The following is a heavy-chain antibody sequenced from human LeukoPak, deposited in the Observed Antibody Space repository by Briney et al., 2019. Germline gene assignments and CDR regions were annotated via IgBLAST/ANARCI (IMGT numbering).Heavy chain of an antibody. V-gene: IGHV1-69*04. CDR1: GGTFSSYA. CDR2: IIPILGIA. J-gene: IGHJ1*01. CDR3: ARGRAVAAQEYFQH. D-gene: IGHD6-19*01. Sequence: SVKVSCKASGGTFSSYAISWVRQAPGQGLEWMGRIIPILGIANYAQKFQGRVTITADKSTSTAYMELSSLRSEDTAVYYCARGRAVAAQEYFQHWGQGTLVTVSS.